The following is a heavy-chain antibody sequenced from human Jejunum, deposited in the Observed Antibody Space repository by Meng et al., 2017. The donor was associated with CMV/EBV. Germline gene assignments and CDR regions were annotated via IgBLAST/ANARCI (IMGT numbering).Heavy chain of an antibody. V-gene: IGHV3-23*01. J-gene: IGHJ4*02. CDR3: TRNRDGLSGHFDS. CDR1: GFTLGSYG. D-gene: IGHD3-16*02. Sequence: VQLFESGVGLVQPGGSVRLSCVTSGFTLGSYGMTWVRQAPGKGLEWVSAISGSGDDTNYADSVKGRFTISRDNSENILYLQMNSLRAEDAALYYCTRNRDGLSGHFDSWGQGTLVTVSS. CDR2: ISGSGDDT.